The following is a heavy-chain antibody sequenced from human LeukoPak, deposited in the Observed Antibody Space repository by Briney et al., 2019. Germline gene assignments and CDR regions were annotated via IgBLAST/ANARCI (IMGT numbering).Heavy chain of an antibody. CDR2: IWYDGSNE. Sequence: GGSLRLSCAASGFTFSSYGMHWVRQAPGKGLEWVAVIWYDGSNEYYADSVKDRFAISRDNAKKSLYLQMNSLRAEDTAVYYCAKTGERDYWGQGTLVTVSS. CDR1: GFTFSSYG. CDR3: AKTGERDY. V-gene: IGHV3-33*03. J-gene: IGHJ4*02. D-gene: IGHD7-27*01.